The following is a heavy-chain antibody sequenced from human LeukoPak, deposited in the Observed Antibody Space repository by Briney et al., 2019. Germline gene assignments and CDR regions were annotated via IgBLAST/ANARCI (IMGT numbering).Heavy chain of an antibody. CDR1: GYTFTNYY. CDR2: INPSGGGT. V-gene: IGHV1-2*02. CDR3: ARTDNKYDSRLLFN. Sequence: ASVKVSCKASGYTFTNYYMHWVRQAPGQGLEWMGIINPSGGGTSYAQRFRGRVTLTRDTSVTTAYMELNRLESDDTAIYYCARTDNKYDSRLLFNWGQGTQIIVSS. D-gene: IGHD3-22*01. J-gene: IGHJ4*02.